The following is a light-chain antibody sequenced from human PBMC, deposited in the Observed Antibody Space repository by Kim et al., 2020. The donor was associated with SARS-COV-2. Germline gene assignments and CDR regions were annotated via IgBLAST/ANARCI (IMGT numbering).Light chain of an antibody. CDR3: SSFTTSTTWV. Sequence: IPTSATVTTTHVAAYNSFSVSQQYPGKAPKLMIYAVTNRPSWVSNRFSGSKSGNTASLTISGLQAEDYSDYYCSSFTTSTTWVFGGETQLTVL. J-gene: IGLJ2*01. CDR1: TTHVAAYNS. V-gene: IGLV2-14*04. CDR2: AVT.